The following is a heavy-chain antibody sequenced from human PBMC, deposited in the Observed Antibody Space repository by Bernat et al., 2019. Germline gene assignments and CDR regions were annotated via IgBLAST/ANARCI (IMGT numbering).Heavy chain of an antibody. CDR2: IYYSGST. V-gene: IGHV4-39*01. CDR1: GGSISSSSYY. D-gene: IGHD3-10*01. Sequence: QLQLQESGPGLVKPSETLSLTCTVSGGSISSSSYYWGWIRQPPGKGLEWIGSIYYSGSTYYNPSLKSRVTISVDTSKNQFSLKLSSVTAADTAVYYCARHGVYYYGSTDWVYWGQGTLVTVSS. J-gene: IGHJ4*02. CDR3: ARHGVYYYGSTDWVY.